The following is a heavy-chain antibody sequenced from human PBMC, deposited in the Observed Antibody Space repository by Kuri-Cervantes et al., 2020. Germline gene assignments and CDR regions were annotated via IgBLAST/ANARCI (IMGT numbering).Heavy chain of an antibody. D-gene: IGHD4-17*01. CDR3: AREGDYGDYYMDV. V-gene: IGHV4-34*01. Sequence: SQTLSLTCAVYGGSFSGYYWSWIRQPPGKGLEWIGEINHSGSTNYNPSLKSRVTISVDTSKNQFSLKLSSVTAADTAVYYCAREGDYGDYYMDVWGKGTTVTVSS. CDR2: INHSGST. J-gene: IGHJ6*03. CDR1: GGSFSGYY.